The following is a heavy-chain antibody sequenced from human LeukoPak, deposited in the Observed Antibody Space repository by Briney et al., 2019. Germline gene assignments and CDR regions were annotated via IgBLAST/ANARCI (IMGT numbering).Heavy chain of an antibody. Sequence: GGSLRLSCAASGLTFSSYWRHWLRQAPGKGLVWVSRINSDGSSTSYADSVKGRFTISRDNAKNTLYLQMNSLRAEDTAVYNCATGQGYGMDVWGQGTTVTVSS. CDR3: ATGQGYGMDV. J-gene: IGHJ6*02. CDR1: GLTFSSYW. CDR2: INSDGSST. V-gene: IGHV3-74*01. D-gene: IGHD1-14*01.